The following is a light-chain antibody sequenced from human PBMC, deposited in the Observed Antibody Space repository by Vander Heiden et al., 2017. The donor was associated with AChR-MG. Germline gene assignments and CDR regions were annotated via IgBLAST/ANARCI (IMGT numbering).Light chain of an antibody. CDR1: HIGSES. CDR3: QVWDRSSDHLV. V-gene: IGLV3-21*02. J-gene: IGLJ2*01. CDR2: DYS. Sequence: SYVLAQPPSVPVAPGRTARITCGGNHIGSESVHWYQQKPGRAPVLLVYDYSDRPSGIPDRFSGSNSGNTATLTISGVEAGDEADFYCQVWDRSSDHLVFGGGTKLTVL.